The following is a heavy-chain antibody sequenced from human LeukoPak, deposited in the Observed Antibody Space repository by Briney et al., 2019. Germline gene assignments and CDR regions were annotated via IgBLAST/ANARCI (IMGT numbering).Heavy chain of an antibody. CDR2: MNPNSGNT. J-gene: IGHJ3*02. CDR1: GYTFSSYD. D-gene: IGHD3-16*02. Sequence: ASVKVSCKASGYTFSSYDINWVRQATGQGLEWMGWMNPNSGNTGYAQKFQGRVTMTRNTSISTAYTELSSLRSEDTAVYYCARDFHDYVWGSYRQTDAFDSWGQGTMVTVSS. V-gene: IGHV1-8*01. CDR3: ARDFHDYVWGSYRQTDAFDS.